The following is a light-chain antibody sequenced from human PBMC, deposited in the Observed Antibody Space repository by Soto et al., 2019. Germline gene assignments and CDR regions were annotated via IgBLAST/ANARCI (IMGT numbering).Light chain of an antibody. J-gene: IGLJ1*01. CDR3: QSYDSTLDARYV. Sequence: QSVLTQPPSVSGAPGQRGTISCTGSGSNIGAGYDVHWYQHRPGTAPKLLVFGDSHRPSGVPDRFSGSKSGTSASLAITGLQAEDEGDYYSQSYDSTLDARYVFGPGTKLTVL. CDR2: GDS. V-gene: IGLV1-40*01. CDR1: GSNIGAGYD.